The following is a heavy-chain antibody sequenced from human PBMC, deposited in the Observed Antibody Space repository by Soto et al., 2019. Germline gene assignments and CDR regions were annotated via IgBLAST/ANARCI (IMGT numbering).Heavy chain of an antibody. CDR1: GYPFSDNQ. V-gene: IGHV1-2*02. J-gene: IGHJ4*02. D-gene: IGHD2-15*01. CDR2: INPNSGGT. Sequence: ASVKVSCKASGYPFSDNQIHWLRQAPGQGLEWMGWINPNSGGTNYAQKFQGRVTMTRDTSISTAYMELSRLRSDDTAVYYCARRYCSGGSCFLDYWCQGTLVTVFS. CDR3: ARRYCSGGSCFLDY.